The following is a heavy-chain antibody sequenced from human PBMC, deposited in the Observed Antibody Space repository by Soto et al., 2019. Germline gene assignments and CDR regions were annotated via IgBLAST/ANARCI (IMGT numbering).Heavy chain of an antibody. V-gene: IGHV4-61*01. J-gene: IGHJ6*02. Sequence: SETLSLTCTVSGGSVSSGSYYWSWIRQPPGKGLEWIGYIYYSGSTNYNPSLQSRVTISVDTSKNQFSLKLSSVTAADTAVYYCARGGFYGDFLYYYGMDVWGQGTTVTVSS. CDR2: IYYSGST. CDR1: GGSVSSGSYY. D-gene: IGHD4-17*01. CDR3: ARGGFYGDFLYYYGMDV.